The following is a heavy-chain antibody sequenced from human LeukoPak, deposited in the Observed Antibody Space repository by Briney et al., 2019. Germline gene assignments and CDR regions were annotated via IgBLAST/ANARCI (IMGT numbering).Heavy chain of an antibody. D-gene: IGHD1-1*01. V-gene: IGHV3-48*03. CDR3: AREGYYYFDY. Sequence: GGSLRLSCAASGFTFSSYEVIWVRQAPGKGLEWVSYISASGNTKYYADSVKGRFTVSRDNAKNSLYLQMNSLRAEDTAVYYCAREGYYYFDYGGQGTLVTVSS. J-gene: IGHJ4*02. CDR1: GFTFSSYE. CDR2: ISASGNTK.